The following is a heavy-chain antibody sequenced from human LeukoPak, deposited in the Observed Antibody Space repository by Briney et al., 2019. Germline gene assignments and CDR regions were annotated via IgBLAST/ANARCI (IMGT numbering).Heavy chain of an antibody. V-gene: IGHV3-21*04. J-gene: IGHJ4*02. CDR3: ARGAVGATTIDY. Sequence: SVKGRFTISRDNAKTSLYLQMNSLRAEDTAVYYCARGAVGATTIDYWGQGTLVTVSS. D-gene: IGHD1-26*01.